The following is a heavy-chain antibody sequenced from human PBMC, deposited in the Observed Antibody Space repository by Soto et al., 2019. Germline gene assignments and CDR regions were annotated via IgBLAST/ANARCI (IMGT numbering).Heavy chain of an antibody. Sequence: QVQLVESGGGVVQPGRSLRLSCAASGFTFNSYGMHWVRQAPGKGLEWVALISYDGSDKYYPDSVKGRFTISRDNSKNTLYLQMNSLRPEDTAVYYCAKVLGQGTSHDYWGEGSLVTVSS. V-gene: IGHV3-30*18. CDR1: GFTFNSYG. CDR2: ISYDGSDK. CDR3: AKVLGQGTSHDY. D-gene: IGHD4-17*01. J-gene: IGHJ4*02.